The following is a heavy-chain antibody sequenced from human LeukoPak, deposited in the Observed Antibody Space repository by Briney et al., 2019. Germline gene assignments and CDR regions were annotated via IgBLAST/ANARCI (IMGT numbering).Heavy chain of an antibody. D-gene: IGHD2-21*01. CDR3: AKFLPTHIVVANYYFDY. Sequence: GGSLRLSCAASGFTFSSYAMSWVRRAPGKGLEWVSAISGSGGSTYYADSVRGRFTISRDNSKNTLYLQMNSLRAEDTAVYYCAKFLPTHIVVANYYFDYWGQGTLVTVSS. CDR2: ISGSGGST. J-gene: IGHJ4*02. V-gene: IGHV3-23*01. CDR1: GFTFSSYA.